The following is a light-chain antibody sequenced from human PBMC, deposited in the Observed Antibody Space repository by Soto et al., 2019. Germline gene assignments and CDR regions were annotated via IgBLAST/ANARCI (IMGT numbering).Light chain of an antibody. CDR3: QKYGNCWT. CDR2: GAS. Sequence: TVLTQSPGTLPLSPGERATLSRRDSQNVSSNLLGWYQQHPDQAPRLLIYGASSRATGIPDKFSGSLSGTDFSLTIRRLEREYFAVYYCQKYGNCWTFGQGTKVEIK. J-gene: IGKJ1*01. CDR1: QNVSSNL. V-gene: IGKV3-20*01.